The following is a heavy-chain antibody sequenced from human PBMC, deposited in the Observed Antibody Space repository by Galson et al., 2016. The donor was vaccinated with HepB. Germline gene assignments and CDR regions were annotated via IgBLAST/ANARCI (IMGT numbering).Heavy chain of an antibody. CDR3: ARGRGADFWSGYHDY. CDR2: IYSGGST. D-gene: IGHD3-3*01. V-gene: IGHV3-53*01. Sequence: SLRLSCAASGFTVSTNYMSWVRQAPGKGLEWVSVIYSGGSTYYADSVKGRFTISRNISKNTVYLQMNSLRAEDTAVYYCARGRGADFWSGYHDYWGQGTLVTVSS. CDR1: GFTVSTNY. J-gene: IGHJ4*02.